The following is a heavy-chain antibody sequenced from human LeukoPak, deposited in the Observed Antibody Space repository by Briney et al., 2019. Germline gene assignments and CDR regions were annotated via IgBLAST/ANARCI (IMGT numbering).Heavy chain of an antibody. D-gene: IGHD2-2*01. CDR1: GGSISSGDYY. Sequence: SQTLSLTCTVSGGSISSGDYYWSWIRQPPGKGLEWIGYIYYSGSTYYNPSLKSRVTISVDTSKNQFSLKLSSVTAADTAVYYCAREPRPYCSSTSCYRAWFGELSTGYFDYWDQGTLVTVSS. V-gene: IGHV4-30-4*01. CDR2: IYYSGST. J-gene: IGHJ4*02. CDR3: AREPRPYCSSTSCYRAWFGELSTGYFDY.